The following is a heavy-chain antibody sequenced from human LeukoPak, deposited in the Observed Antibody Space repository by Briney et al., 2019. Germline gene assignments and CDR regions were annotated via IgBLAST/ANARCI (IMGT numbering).Heavy chain of an antibody. CDR3: AKRAYCSGTTSSYYFDY. V-gene: IGHV3-64D*09. CDR1: GFTFSSYA. CDR2: ISSNGGST. J-gene: IGHJ4*02. D-gene: IGHD2-2*01. Sequence: GGSLRLSCSASGFTFSSYAMHWVRQAPGKGLEYVSAISSNGGSTYYADSVKGRFTISRDNSKNTLYLQMSSLRAEDTAVYYCAKRAYCSGTTSSYYFDYWGQGTLVTVSS.